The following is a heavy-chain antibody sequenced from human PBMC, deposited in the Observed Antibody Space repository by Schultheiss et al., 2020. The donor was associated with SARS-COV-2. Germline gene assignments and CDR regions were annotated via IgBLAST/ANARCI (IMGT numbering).Heavy chain of an antibody. D-gene: IGHD3-10*01. Sequence: GGSLRLSCAASGFTFSGSAMHWVRQASGKGLEWVGRIRSKANSYATAYAASVKGRFTISRDDSKNTAYLQMNSLKTEDTAVNYCAKDHAYGSGSYNVWGQGTTVTVSS. CDR2: IRSKANSYAT. J-gene: IGHJ6*02. CDR1: GFTFSGSA. CDR3: AKDHAYGSGSYNV. V-gene: IGHV3-73*01.